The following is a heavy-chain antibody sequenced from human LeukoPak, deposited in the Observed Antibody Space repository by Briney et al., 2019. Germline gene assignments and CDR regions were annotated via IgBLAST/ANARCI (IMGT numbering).Heavy chain of an antibody. CDR1: GFTFSSYG. J-gene: IGHJ4*02. CDR2: ISSSTSTI. D-gene: IGHD1-26*01. V-gene: IGHV3-48*01. CDR3: ARDLIVGTTIRYYFDY. Sequence: GGSLRLSCTASGFTFSSYGMNWVRQAPGKGLEWVSYISSSTSTIYYADSVKGRFTISRDNAKNSLYLQMNSLRAEDTAVYYCARDLIVGTTIRYYFDYWGQGTLVTVSS.